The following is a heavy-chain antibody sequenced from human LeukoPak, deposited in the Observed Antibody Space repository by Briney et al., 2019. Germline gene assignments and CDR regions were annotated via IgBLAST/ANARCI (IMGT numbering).Heavy chain of an antibody. D-gene: IGHD4-23*01. J-gene: IGHJ4*02. Sequence: SETLSLTCTVSGGSISSGDYYWSWIRQPPGKGLEWIGYIYYSGSTYYNPSLRSRVTISVDTSKNRFSLKLSSVTAADTAVYYCARDLLNEGNHLDYWGQGTLVTVSS. CDR2: IYYSGST. V-gene: IGHV4-30-4*01. CDR3: ARDLLNEGNHLDY. CDR1: GGSISSGDYY.